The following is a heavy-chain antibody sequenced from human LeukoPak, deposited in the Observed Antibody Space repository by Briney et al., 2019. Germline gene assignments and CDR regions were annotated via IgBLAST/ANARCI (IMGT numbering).Heavy chain of an antibody. Sequence: GGSLRLSCTASGFTFGDYAMSWFRQAPGKGLEWVGFIRSKAYGGTTEYAASVKGRLTISRDDSKSIAYLQMNSLKTEDTAVYYCTRDGSYYDSSGYYAFDYWGQGTLVTVSS. CDR3: TRDGSYYDSSGYYAFDY. CDR1: GFTFGDYA. V-gene: IGHV3-49*03. J-gene: IGHJ4*02. D-gene: IGHD3-22*01. CDR2: IRSKAYGGTT.